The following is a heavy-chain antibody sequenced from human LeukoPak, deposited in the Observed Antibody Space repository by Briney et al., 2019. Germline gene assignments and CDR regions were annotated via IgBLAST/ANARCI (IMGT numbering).Heavy chain of an antibody. Sequence: GGSLRLSCVASGFTFNSYSMNWVRQAPGKGLEWVSSISSSSSYIYYADSVKGRFTISRDSAKNSLYLQMNSLRAEDTAVYYCARDLAYYSSGWYAPFDYWGQGTLVTVSS. CDR2: ISSSSSYI. CDR3: ARDLAYYSSGWYAPFDY. V-gene: IGHV3-21*01. CDR1: GFTFNSYS. J-gene: IGHJ4*02. D-gene: IGHD6-19*01.